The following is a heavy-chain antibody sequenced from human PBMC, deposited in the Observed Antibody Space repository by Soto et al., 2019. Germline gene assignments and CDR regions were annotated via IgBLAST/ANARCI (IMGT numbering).Heavy chain of an antibody. V-gene: IGHV3-33*01. J-gene: IGHJ4*02. CDR1: GFNCSSYG. CDR3: ARRMTTVKRFDY. D-gene: IGHD4-17*01. Sequence: PGGSLRLSCEASGFNCSSYGIHWVRQAPGKGLEWVAIIWNDGSTIYYADSVKGRFTISRDNAKNSLYLQMNSLRAEDTAVYYCARRMTTVKRFDYWGQGTLVTVSS. CDR2: IWNDGSTI.